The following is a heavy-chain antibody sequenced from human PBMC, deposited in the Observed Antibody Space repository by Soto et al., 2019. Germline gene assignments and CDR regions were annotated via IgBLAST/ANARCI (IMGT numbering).Heavy chain of an antibody. CDR2: IYYSGRT. Sequence: SETLSLTCPVSGGSISSGDYYWSLIRQPPGKGLEWIWYIYYSGRTYYNPSLKSRVTISVDTSKNQFSLKLSSVTAADTAVYYCARVGGVRGACDYGGQGTLVTVSS. V-gene: IGHV4-30-4*01. D-gene: IGHD3-10*01. J-gene: IGHJ4*02. CDR1: GGSISSGDYY. CDR3: ARVGGVRGACDY.